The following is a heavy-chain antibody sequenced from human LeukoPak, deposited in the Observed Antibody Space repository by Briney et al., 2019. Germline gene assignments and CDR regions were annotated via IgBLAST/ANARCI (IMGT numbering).Heavy chain of an antibody. V-gene: IGHV3-30*18. Sequence: GGSLRLSCAASGFTFSNYGMHWVRQAPGKGLERVAVISYDGSNRYYADSVKGRFTIPRDNSKNTLYLQMNSLRAEDTAVYYCAKPIMTTVTTLGLYFDYWGQGALVTVSS. D-gene: IGHD4-17*01. CDR2: ISYDGSNR. CDR1: GFTFSNYG. CDR3: AKPIMTTVTTLGLYFDY. J-gene: IGHJ4*02.